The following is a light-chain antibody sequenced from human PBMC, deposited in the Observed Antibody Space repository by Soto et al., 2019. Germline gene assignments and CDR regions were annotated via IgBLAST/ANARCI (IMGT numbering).Light chain of an antibody. CDR1: PRIPYY. Sequence: DIQMTLSSSTLAASLGYVVPITHRARPRIPYYLAWYQKNAGKAPKLLNCNDSSIQSGVPSRFSGCGSGTYFTLTIRSVLSDDFAIYYCQQYNRFSTWTVGQGTKVDIK. CDR2: NDS. V-gene: IGKV1-5*01. CDR3: QQYNRFSTWT. J-gene: IGKJ1*01.